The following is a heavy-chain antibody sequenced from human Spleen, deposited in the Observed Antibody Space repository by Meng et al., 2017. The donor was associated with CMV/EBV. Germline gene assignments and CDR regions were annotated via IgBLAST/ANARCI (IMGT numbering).Heavy chain of an antibody. D-gene: IGHD1-14*01. Sequence: QVQLQQWGAGLLKPSETLSLTCAVYGGSFSGYYWGWIRQSPGKGLEWIGEINDIGDTNYNPSLKSRVTISVDTSKNRFSLKLSSVTAADRAVYYCTRRTLPFEVWGQGTLVTDSS. V-gene: IGHV4-34*01. J-gene: IGHJ4*02. CDR1: GGSFSGYY. CDR3: TRRTLPFEV. CDR2: INDIGDT.